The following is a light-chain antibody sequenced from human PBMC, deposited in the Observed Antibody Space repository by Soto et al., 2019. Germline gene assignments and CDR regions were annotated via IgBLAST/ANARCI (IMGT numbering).Light chain of an antibody. V-gene: IGLV2-14*01. Sequence: QSALTQPASVSGSPGQSITISCTGTSSDVGGYKYVSWYQQHPGKAPKLMIYEVSNRPSGVSNRFSGSKSGNTASLTISGLQAEDEADYHCSSYTSKSSLIFGGGTKVTVL. CDR2: EVS. J-gene: IGLJ2*01. CDR3: SSYTSKSSLI. CDR1: SSDVGGYKY.